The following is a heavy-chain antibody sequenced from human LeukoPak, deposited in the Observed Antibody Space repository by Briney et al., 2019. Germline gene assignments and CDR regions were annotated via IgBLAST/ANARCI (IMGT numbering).Heavy chain of an antibody. CDR1: GFTVSSNY. V-gene: IGHV3-23*01. CDR3: AKDRSIGTYYTFDH. J-gene: IGHJ4*02. Sequence: PGGSLRLSCAASGFTVSSNYMSWVRQAPGKGLEWVSSISASGVMTYYADSVKGRFTVSRDNSKNSLYLQMKSLTAADTAVYYCAKDRSIGTYYTFDHWGQGTLVSVSS. CDR2: ISASGVMT. D-gene: IGHD1-26*01.